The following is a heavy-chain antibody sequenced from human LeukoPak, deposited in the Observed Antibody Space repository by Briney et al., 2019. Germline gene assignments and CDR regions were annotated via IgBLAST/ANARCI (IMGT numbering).Heavy chain of an antibody. CDR3: ARAPVGIAVAGTPYYYMDV. J-gene: IGHJ6*03. CDR2: MNPNSGNT. V-gene: IGHV1-8*03. Sequence: ASVKVSCKASGYTFTSYDINWVRQATGQGLEWMGWMNPNSGNTGYAQKFQGRVTITRNTSISTAYMELSSLRSEDTAVYYCARAPVGIAVAGTPYYYMDVWGKGTTVTVSS. D-gene: IGHD6-19*01. CDR1: GYTFTSYD.